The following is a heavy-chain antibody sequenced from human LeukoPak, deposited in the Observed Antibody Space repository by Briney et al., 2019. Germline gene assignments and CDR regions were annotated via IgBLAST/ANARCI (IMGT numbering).Heavy chain of an antibody. V-gene: IGHV3-21*04. CDR1: GFTFSTYS. D-gene: IGHD3-9*01. CDR2: ISSSSSYI. Sequence: GGSLRLSCAASGFTFSTYSMNWVRQAPGKGLEWVSSISSSSSYIYYADSVKGRFTISRDNAKNSLYLQMNSLRAEDTAVYYCAKEIFLVTDYFDYWGQGTLVTVSS. J-gene: IGHJ4*02. CDR3: AKEIFLVTDYFDY.